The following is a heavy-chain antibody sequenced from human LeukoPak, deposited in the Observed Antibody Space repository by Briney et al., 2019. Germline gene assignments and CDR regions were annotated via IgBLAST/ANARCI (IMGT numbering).Heavy chain of an antibody. CDR2: IYTSGST. CDR3: ARDGSAAGYSSRGDYSYMDV. CDR1: GGSISSGSYY. D-gene: IGHD6-13*01. V-gene: IGHV4-61*02. Sequence: PSETLSLTCTVSGGSISSGSYYWGWIRQPAGKGLEWIGRIYTSGSTNCNPSLKGRVTISVDTSKNQFSLKLSSVTAADTAVYYCARDGSAAGYSSRGDYSYMDVWGKGTTVTISS. J-gene: IGHJ6*03.